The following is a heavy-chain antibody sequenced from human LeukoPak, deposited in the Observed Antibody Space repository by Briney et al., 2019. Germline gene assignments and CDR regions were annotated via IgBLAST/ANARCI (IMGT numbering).Heavy chain of an antibody. V-gene: IGHV3-11*05. CDR1: GFTFSDYY. CDR2: ISSSSSYT. CDR3: ARASGFGESPDY. Sequence: PGGSLRLSCAASGFTFSDYYMSWIRQAPGKGLEWVSYISSSSSYTNYADSVKGRFTISRDNAKNSLYLQMNGLRAEDTAVYYCARASGFGESPDYWGQGTLVTVSS. D-gene: IGHD3-10*01. J-gene: IGHJ4*02.